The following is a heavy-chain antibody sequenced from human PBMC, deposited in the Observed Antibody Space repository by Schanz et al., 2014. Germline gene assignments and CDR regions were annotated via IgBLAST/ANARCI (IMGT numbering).Heavy chain of an antibody. J-gene: IGHJ4*02. CDR1: GASISSNNW. Sequence: QVQLQESGPGLLKPSGTLSLTCAVSGASISSNNWWTWVRQSPGKGLDWIGEIFHTGSTKYNPSLKSRVTVSVDKPKNQFSLKLSSVTAADTAVYYCARGRQQLGSFDYWGPGTLXTVSS. V-gene: IGHV4-4*02. CDR2: IFHTGST. D-gene: IGHD6-13*01. CDR3: ARGRQQLGSFDY.